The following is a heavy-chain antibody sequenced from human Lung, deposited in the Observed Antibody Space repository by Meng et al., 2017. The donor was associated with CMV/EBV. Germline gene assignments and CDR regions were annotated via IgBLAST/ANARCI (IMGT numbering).Heavy chain of an antibody. Sequence: GEXXKISCKGSGYNFASCWIGWVRQMPGKGLEWMGIIYPGDSDTRYSPSFQGHVTISVDKSISTAYLQWSSLKASDTAMYYCARPSSNSGYYFAMDVWGQGPTVTVSS. V-gene: IGHV5-51*01. CDR1: GYNFASCW. D-gene: IGHD4-23*01. J-gene: IGHJ6*02. CDR3: ARPSSNSGYYFAMDV. CDR2: IYPGDSDT.